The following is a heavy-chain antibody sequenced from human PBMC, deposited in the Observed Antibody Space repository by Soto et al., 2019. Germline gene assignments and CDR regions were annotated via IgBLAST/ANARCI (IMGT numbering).Heavy chain of an antibody. Sequence: QVHLVESGGGVVQPGRSLTLSCAASGFSFRTSGMHWVRQAPGKGLEWVTGMWYDGHVEGYLDSVKGRLTISRDNSYRLMTLQMSNLRADDTAVYYCARGLPKVAGGAFDIWGHGTMVTVSS. V-gene: IGHV3-33*01. J-gene: IGHJ3*02. CDR1: GFSFRTSG. D-gene: IGHD2-15*01. CDR3: ARGLPKVAGGAFDI. CDR2: MWYDGHVE.